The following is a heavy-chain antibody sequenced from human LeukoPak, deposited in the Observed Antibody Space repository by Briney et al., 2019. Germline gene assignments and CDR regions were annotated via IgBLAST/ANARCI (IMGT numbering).Heavy chain of an antibody. CDR3: AKLDVYDILTGYYKGIEY. CDR2: ISGSGGST. V-gene: IGHV3-23*01. D-gene: IGHD3-9*01. Sequence: GVSLRLSCAASGFTFSSYAMSWVRQAPGKGLEWVSAISGSGGSTYYADSVKGRFTISRDNSKNTLYLQMNSLRAEDTAVYYCAKLDVYDILTGYYKGIEYWGQGTLVTVSS. J-gene: IGHJ4*02. CDR1: GFTFSSYA.